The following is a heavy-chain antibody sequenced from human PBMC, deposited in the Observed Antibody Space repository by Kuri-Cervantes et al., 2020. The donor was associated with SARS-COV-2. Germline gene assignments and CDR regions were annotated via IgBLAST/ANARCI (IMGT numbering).Heavy chain of an antibody. D-gene: IGHD2-2*01. Sequence: GGSLRLSCAASGFTFSSYAMSWVRQAPGKGLEWVSAISGSGGSTYYADSVKGRFTISRDNAKNSLYLQMNSLRAEDTAVYYCARDHCSSTSCYLWGQGTMVTVSS. V-gene: IGHV3-23*01. CDR2: ISGSGGST. CDR1: GFTFSSYA. J-gene: IGHJ3*01. CDR3: ARDHCSSTSCYL.